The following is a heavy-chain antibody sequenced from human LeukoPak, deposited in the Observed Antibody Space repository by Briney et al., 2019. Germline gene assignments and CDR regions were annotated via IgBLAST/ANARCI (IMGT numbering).Heavy chain of an antibody. Sequence: PSETLSLTCTVSGGSISSSSYYWGWIRQPPGKGLEWIGSIYYSGSTYYNPSLKSRVTISVDTSKNKFSLKLSSVTAADTAVYYCARDHSGSYPYYYMDVWGKGTTVTVSS. V-gene: IGHV4-39*07. CDR2: IYYSGST. J-gene: IGHJ6*03. D-gene: IGHD1-26*01. CDR1: GGSISSSSYY. CDR3: ARDHSGSYPYYYMDV.